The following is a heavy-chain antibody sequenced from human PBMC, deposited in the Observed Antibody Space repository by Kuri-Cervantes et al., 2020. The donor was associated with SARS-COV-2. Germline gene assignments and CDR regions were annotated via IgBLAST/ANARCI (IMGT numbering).Heavy chain of an antibody. CDR3: ARGNFPPYDFWSGYYTYYFDY. Sequence: ASVKVSCKASGYTFTGYYMHWVRQAPGQGLEWMGWINPNSGGTNYAQKFQGRVTMTRDTSISTAYMELSRLRSDDTAVYYCARGNFPPYDFWSGYYTYYFDYWGQGTLVTVLL. V-gene: IGHV1-2*02. D-gene: IGHD3-3*01. J-gene: IGHJ4*02. CDR2: INPNSGGT. CDR1: GYTFTGYY.